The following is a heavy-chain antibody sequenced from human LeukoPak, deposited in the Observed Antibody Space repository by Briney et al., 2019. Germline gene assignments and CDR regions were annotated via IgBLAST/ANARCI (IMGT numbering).Heavy chain of an antibody. CDR3: AKDTYYYGSGSPFDY. CDR1: GFTFDDYA. D-gene: IGHD3-10*01. J-gene: IGHJ4*02. V-gene: IGHV3-9*01. Sequence: PGRSLRLSCAASGFTFDDYAMHWVRQAPGKGLEWVSGISWNSGSIGYADSVKGRFTISRDNAKNSLYLQMNSLRAEDTALHYCAKDTYYYGSGSPFDYWGQGTLVTVSS. CDR2: ISWNSGSI.